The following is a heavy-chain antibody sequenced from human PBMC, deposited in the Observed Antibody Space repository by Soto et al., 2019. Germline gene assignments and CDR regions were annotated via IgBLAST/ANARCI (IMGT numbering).Heavy chain of an antibody. J-gene: IGHJ6*02. CDR3: ARSQGSSTSLESYYYYYYGMDV. Sequence: QVQLVQSGAEVKNPGTSVKVSCKAPVGTFTIYAITWVRQAPEQGLEWRGGITPISETTNYAQKFQGRVTITADESKSTAYRELSSLRSEDTAVYYCARSQGSSTSLESYYYYYYGMDVRGQGTTVTVSS. CDR1: VGTFTIYA. CDR2: ITPISETT. V-gene: IGHV1-69*01. D-gene: IGHD2-2*01.